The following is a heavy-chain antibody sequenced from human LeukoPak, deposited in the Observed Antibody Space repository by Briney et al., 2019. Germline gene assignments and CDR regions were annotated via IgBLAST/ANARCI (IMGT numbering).Heavy chain of an antibody. J-gene: IGHJ4*02. CDR2: ISSSSSYI. V-gene: IGHV3-21*04. Sequence: GGSLRLSCAASGFTFSSYSMNWVRQAPGKGLEWVSSISSSSSYIYYADSVKGRFTISRDNAKNSLYLQMNSLRTEDTALYYCAKGRWLQLPAYFDYWGQGTLVTVSS. D-gene: IGHD5-24*01. CDR1: GFTFSSYS. CDR3: AKGRWLQLPAYFDY.